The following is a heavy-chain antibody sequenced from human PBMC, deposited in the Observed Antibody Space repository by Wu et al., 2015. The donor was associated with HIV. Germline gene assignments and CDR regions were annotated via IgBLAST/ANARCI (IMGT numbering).Heavy chain of an antibody. CDR2: INPNSGGT. Sequence: QLVQSGTEVRRPGASVRVSCKTSGYSFTAYYMHWVQQAPGQGLEWMGWINPNSGGTNSAQKFQGRVTMTRDTSISTAYMDINRLRSDDTAVYYCATGYCGGTTCYSAAFDMWGQGTMVTVSS. J-gene: IGHJ3*02. CDR1: GYSFTAYY. V-gene: IGHV1-2*02. D-gene: IGHD2-2*01. CDR3: ATGYCGGTTCYSAAFDM.